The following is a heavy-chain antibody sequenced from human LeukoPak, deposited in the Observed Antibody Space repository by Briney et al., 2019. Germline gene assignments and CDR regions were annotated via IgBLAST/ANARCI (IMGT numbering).Heavy chain of an antibody. J-gene: IGHJ4*02. Sequence: GGSLRLSCAASGFTFSSYAMHWVRQAPGKGLEYISAISSNGGSTYYADSVKGRFTISRDNSKNTLYLQMGSLRAEDMAVYYCARESLDYGDYVFDYWGQGTLVTVSS. CDR1: GFTFSSYA. CDR3: ARESLDYGDYVFDY. V-gene: IGHV3-64*02. CDR2: ISSNGGST. D-gene: IGHD4-17*01.